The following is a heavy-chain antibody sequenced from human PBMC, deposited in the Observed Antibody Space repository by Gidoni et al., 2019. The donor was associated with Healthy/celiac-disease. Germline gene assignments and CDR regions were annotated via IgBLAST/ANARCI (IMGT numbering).Heavy chain of an antibody. D-gene: IGHD4-17*01. V-gene: IGHV3-30*18. CDR3: AKEGGVNYGDYIAYYHYGMDV. J-gene: IGHJ6*02. CDR1: GFTFSSYG. Sequence: QVQLMESGGGVVQPGRSLRLSCAASGFTFSSYGMHWVRQAPGKGLEWVALISYDGTNKYYADSVKGRFTISRDNSKNTLYLQMNSLRSEDTAVYYCAKEGGVNYGDYIAYYHYGMDVWGQGTTVTVSS. CDR2: ISYDGTNK.